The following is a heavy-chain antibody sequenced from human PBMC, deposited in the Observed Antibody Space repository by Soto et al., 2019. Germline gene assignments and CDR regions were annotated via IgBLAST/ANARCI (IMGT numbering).Heavy chain of an antibody. V-gene: IGHV1-18*01. Sequence: GASVKVSCKASGYTFTNYGISWVRQAPGQGLEWMGWISAYNGNTNYAQKLQRRVTMTTDTSTSTFYMELRSLRSEDTALYYFARDKRDLRFLEWSYYFDFWGQGTLVTVSS. D-gene: IGHD3-3*01. J-gene: IGHJ4*02. CDR3: ARDKRDLRFLEWSYYFDF. CDR2: ISAYNGNT. CDR1: GYTFTNYG.